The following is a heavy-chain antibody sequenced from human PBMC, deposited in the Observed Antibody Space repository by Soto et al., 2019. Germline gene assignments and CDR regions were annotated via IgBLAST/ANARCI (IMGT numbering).Heavy chain of an antibody. V-gene: IGHV3-30*03. CDR3: ARGVSSSFEYYFDY. Sequence: QVQLVESGGGVVQPGRSLRLSCAASGFTFSSYGMHWVRQAPGKGLEWVAVISYDGSNKYYADSVKGRFTISRDNSKNPLYLQMNSLRAEDTAVYYCARGVSSSFEYYFDYWGQGTLVTVSS. D-gene: IGHD6-6*01. J-gene: IGHJ4*02. CDR1: GFTFSSYG. CDR2: ISYDGSNK.